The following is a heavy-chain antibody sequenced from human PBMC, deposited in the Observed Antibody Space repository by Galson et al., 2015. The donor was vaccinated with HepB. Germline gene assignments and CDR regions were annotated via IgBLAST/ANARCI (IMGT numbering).Heavy chain of an antibody. CDR2: LSPTGGAT. V-gene: IGHV3-64D*06. CDR1: GFRFHYYA. J-gene: IGHJ3*01. D-gene: IGHD3-9*01. CDR3: VKEDILTGYSVGSFHF. Sequence: SLRLSCAGSGFRFHYYALHWVRQAPGKGLEVVSGLSPTGGATKLADSVRDRFTISRDNSKNTMYLQMNSLRTEDTAVYYCVKEDILTGYSVGSFHFWGRGTMVTVSS.